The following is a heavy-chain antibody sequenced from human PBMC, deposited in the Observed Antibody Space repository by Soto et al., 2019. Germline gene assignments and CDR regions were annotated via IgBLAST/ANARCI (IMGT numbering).Heavy chain of an antibody. V-gene: IGHV3-23*01. J-gene: IGHJ4*02. D-gene: IGHD2-15*01. CDR1: GFTFSNYA. CDR2: ISDSGDRT. Sequence: EVQVLESGGGLVQPGGSLRLSCAASGFTFSNYAMSWVRQAPGKGLEWVSGISDSGDRTNYADSVKGRFTISRDNSKHTVHLQRSSMRAEDTAVDYCMKAKPPCSPYDCDTAYYWGQGTLVSVSS. CDR3: MKAKPPCSPYDCDTAYY.